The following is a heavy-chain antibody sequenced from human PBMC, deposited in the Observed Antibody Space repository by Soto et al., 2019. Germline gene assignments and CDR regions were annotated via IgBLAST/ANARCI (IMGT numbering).Heavy chain of an antibody. Sequence: PSETLSLTCTVSGGSVSSGNYYWSWIRQPPGKGLEWIGYIHHSGSTIYNPSLKSRVTISLDTSENQFSLKLTSVTAADTAVYHCARDVKFGVLGWFDPWGQGTLVTVSS. CDR1: GGSVSSGNYY. CDR3: ARDVKFGVLGWFDP. V-gene: IGHV4-61*01. D-gene: IGHD3-3*01. J-gene: IGHJ5*02. CDR2: IHHSGST.